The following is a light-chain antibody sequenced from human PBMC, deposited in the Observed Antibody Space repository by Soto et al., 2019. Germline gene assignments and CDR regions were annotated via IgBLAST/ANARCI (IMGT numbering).Light chain of an antibody. V-gene: IGKV3D-15*02. CDR2: GAS. Sequence: EIMMTQSPATLSVSLGERATLFCRASQNVRSNLAWYQQKPGQAPRLLIYGASSRATGIPDRFSGSGSGTDFTLTINSLQSEDFAVYYCQQYGSSPWTFGQGTKVEIK. J-gene: IGKJ1*01. CDR3: QQYGSSPWT. CDR1: QNVRSN.